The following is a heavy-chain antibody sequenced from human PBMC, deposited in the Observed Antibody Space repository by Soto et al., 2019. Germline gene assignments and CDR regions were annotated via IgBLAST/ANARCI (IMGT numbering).Heavy chain of an antibody. D-gene: IGHD3-22*01. J-gene: IGHJ4*02. CDR2: ISYDGSNK. Sequence: QVQLVESGGGVVQPGRSLRLSCAASGFTFSSYAMHWVRQAPGKGLEWVAVISYDGSNKYYADSVKGRFTISRDNSKNTLYLQMNSLRAEDTAVYYCAGGVIVAAMGYWGQGTLVTVSS. CDR1: GFTFSSYA. CDR3: AGGVIVAAMGY. V-gene: IGHV3-30-3*01.